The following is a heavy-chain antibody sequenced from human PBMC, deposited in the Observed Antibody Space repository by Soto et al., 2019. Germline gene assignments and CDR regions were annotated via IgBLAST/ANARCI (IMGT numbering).Heavy chain of an antibody. J-gene: IGHJ4*02. Sequence: GGSLRLSCAASGFTLSSYSMNWVRQAPGKGLEWVSSISSSSSYIYYADSVKGRFTISRDNAKNSLYLQMNSLRAEDTAVYYCARDDGWPSSKNLFDYGGQGPLVKSPQ. CDR2: ISSSSSYI. D-gene: IGHD2-2*01. V-gene: IGHV3-21*01. CDR3: ARDDGWPSSKNLFDY. CDR1: GFTLSSYS.